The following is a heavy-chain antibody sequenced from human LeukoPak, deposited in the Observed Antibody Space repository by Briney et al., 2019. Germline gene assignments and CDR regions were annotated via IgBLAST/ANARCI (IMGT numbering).Heavy chain of an antibody. CDR3: ARVGATKLDY. V-gene: IGHV4-59*01. CDR1: GGSISSYY. CDR2: IYYSGST. J-gene: IGHJ4*02. Sequence: SETLSLTCTVSGGSISSYYWSWIRQPPGKGLEWIGHIYYSGSTNYNPSLKSRVTISIDTSKNQFSLRLSSVTAADTAVYYCARVGATKLDYWGQGTLVTVSS. D-gene: IGHD1-26*01.